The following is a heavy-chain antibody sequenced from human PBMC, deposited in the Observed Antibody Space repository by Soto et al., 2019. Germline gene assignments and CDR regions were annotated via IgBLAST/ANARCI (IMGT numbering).Heavy chain of an antibody. CDR1: GFSFGDYY. Sequence: QVQLVESGGGLVKPGSSLRLSCTASGFSFGDYYMSWIRQAPEKGLEWISYISGSGRTIDFADSVKGRFTISRDNANKSTYLHLNSLRAEDTAIYYCARDHGNWFDPWGQGTLVTVAS. V-gene: IGHV3-11*01. CDR2: ISGSGRTI. J-gene: IGHJ5*02. CDR3: ARDHGNWFDP.